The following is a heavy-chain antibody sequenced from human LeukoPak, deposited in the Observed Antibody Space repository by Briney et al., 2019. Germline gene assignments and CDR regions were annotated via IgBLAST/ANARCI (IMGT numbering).Heavy chain of an antibody. D-gene: IGHD5-18*01. Sequence: GGSLRLSCAASGFTFSSYWLHRVRQAPGKGLVWVSRIKGDERSTNYADSVKGRFTISRDNAKNTVYLEMNSLRAEDTAVYYCVRGQLWSYYHDYWGQGTLVTVSS. V-gene: IGHV3-74*01. CDR3: VRGQLWSYYHDY. J-gene: IGHJ4*02. CDR2: IKGDERST. CDR1: GFTFSSYW.